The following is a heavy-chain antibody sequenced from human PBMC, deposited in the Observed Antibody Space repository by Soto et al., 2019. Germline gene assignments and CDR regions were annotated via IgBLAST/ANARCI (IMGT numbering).Heavy chain of an antibody. Sequence: QVQLVQSGAEVKKPGASVKVSCKASGYTFTSYAMRWVRQAPGQRLEWMGWINAGNGNTKYSQKFQGRVTITRDTSASTAYMELSSLRSEDTAVYYCARGALITGTTLMDYWGQGTLVTVSS. J-gene: IGHJ4*02. CDR3: ARGALITGTTLMDY. V-gene: IGHV1-3*01. CDR2: INAGNGNT. D-gene: IGHD1-20*01. CDR1: GYTFTSYA.